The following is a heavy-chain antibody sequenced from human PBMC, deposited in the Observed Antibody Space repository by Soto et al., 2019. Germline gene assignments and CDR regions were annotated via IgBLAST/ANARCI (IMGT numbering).Heavy chain of an antibody. CDR3: ARALGGLTDLKL. V-gene: IGHV4-34*01. CDR1: GGSFSGSY. CDR2: FNHNGHI. Sequence: QVQLQQWGAGLLKPSETLSLTCAVSGGSFSGSYWTWVRQAPGKGLEWIGEFNHNGHINYNPSLESRVAILMDTPKKQSSPKVTSVTAADTAVYYSARALGGLTDLKLWGQGTLVTVSS. J-gene: IGHJ4*02. D-gene: IGHD2-21*02.